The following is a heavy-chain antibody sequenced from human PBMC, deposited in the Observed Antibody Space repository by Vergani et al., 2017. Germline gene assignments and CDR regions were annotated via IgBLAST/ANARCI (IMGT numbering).Heavy chain of an antibody. CDR2: IIPIFGTA. Sequence: QVQLVQSGAEVKKPGSSVKVSCKASGGTFSSYAISWVRQAPGQGLEWVGRIIPIFGTANYAQKFQGRVTITADESTSTAYMELSSLRSEETAVYYCARTPVYTGMVTWYYYGMGVWGQGSTVTVSS. J-gene: IGHJ6*02. CDR3: ARTPVYTGMVTWYYYGMGV. D-gene: IGHD5-18*01. V-gene: IGHV1-69*18. CDR1: GGTFSSYA.